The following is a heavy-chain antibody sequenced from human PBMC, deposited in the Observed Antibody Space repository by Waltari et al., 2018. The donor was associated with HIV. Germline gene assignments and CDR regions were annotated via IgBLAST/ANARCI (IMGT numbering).Heavy chain of an antibody. Sequence: QLQLQESGPGLVTPSETLSLTCSVSGGSISTSSFYWAWLRQAPGKGLEWIGSVYYTGSTFYNSSLESRLSVSVDTSKKEVSLRLSSVTAADTAVYYCARHMISERGSYDILTGFDYWGQGTLVTVSS. CDR2: VYYTGST. D-gene: IGHD3-9*01. V-gene: IGHV4-39*01. J-gene: IGHJ4*02. CDR1: GGSISTSSFY. CDR3: ARHMISERGSYDILTGFDY.